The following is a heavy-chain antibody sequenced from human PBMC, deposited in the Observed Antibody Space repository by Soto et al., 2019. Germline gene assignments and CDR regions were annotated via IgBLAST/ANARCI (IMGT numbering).Heavy chain of an antibody. CDR2: IWYDGSNK. CDR1: GFTFSSYG. CDR3: ARDLRHASHRKYSGWYGGELDY. J-gene: IGHJ4*02. V-gene: IGHV3-33*01. Sequence: GGSLRLSCAASGFTFSSYGMHWVRQAPGKGLEWVAVIWYDGSNKYYADSVKGRFTISRDNSKNTLYLQMNSLRAEDTAVYYCARDLRHASHRKYSGWYGGELDYWGQGTLVTVSS. D-gene: IGHD6-19*01.